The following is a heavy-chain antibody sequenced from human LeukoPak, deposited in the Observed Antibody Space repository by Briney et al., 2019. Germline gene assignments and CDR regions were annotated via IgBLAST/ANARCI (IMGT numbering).Heavy chain of an antibody. V-gene: IGHV1-2*06. J-gene: IGHJ4*02. Sequence: ASVKVSCKASGYTFTGYYMHWVRQAPGQGLEWMGRINPNSGGTNYAQKFQGRVTMTRGTSISTAYMELSRLRSDDTAVYYCAREHYYGSGSYFHWGQGTLVTVSS. CDR2: INPNSGGT. D-gene: IGHD3-10*01. CDR1: GYTFTGYY. CDR3: AREHYYGSGSYFH.